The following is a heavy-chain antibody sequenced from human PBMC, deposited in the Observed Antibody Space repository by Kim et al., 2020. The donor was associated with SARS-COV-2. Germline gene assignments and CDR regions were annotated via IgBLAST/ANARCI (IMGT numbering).Heavy chain of an antibody. V-gene: IGHV5-51*01. Sequence: GESLKISCKSSGYSFTSYWIGWVRQMPGKGLEWMGIIYPGDSNTRYSPSFQGQVTISADRSISTAYLQWSSLKASDSAMYYCARLSEIYYFQHWGQGTLVTVSS. D-gene: IGHD1-26*01. J-gene: IGHJ1*01. CDR1: GYSFTSYW. CDR2: IYPGDSNT. CDR3: ARLSEIYYFQH.